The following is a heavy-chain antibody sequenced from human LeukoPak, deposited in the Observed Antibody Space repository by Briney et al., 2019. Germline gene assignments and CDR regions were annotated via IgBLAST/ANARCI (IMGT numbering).Heavy chain of an antibody. V-gene: IGHV1-69*13. Sequence: SVKVSCKASGGTFSSYAISWGRQAPGQGREWMGGIIPIFGTANYAQKFQGRVTISADESRSTAYRELRRLRDEDTAVYYCARVWSYYYGSGSYFDYWGQGTLVTVSS. CDR3: ARVWSYYYGSGSYFDY. CDR1: GGTFSSYA. J-gene: IGHJ4*02. D-gene: IGHD3-10*01. CDR2: IIPIFGTA.